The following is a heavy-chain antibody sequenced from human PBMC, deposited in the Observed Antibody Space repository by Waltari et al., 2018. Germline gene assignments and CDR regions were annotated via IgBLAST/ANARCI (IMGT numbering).Heavy chain of an antibody. CDR2: ISVSGCST. CDR3: AKDSPSSGWYPEYFQH. V-gene: IGHV3-23*01. Sequence: EVQLLESGGGLVQPGGSLRLSCAASGFTFSSYAMSWVRQAPGKGLEWVSAISVSGCSTYYADSVKGRFTISRDNSKNTLYLQMNSLRAEDTAVYYCAKDSPSSGWYPEYFQHWGQGTLVTVSS. J-gene: IGHJ1*01. D-gene: IGHD6-19*01. CDR1: GFTFSSYA.